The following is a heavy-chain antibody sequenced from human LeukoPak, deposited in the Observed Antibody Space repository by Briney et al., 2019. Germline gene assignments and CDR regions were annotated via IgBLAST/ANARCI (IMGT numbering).Heavy chain of an antibody. J-gene: IGHJ4*02. Sequence: GGSLRLSSAASGFTFSSYGMHWVRQAPGKGLEWVAFIRYDGSNKYYADSVKGRFTISRDNSKNTLYLQMNSLRAEDTAVYHCAKDLREIPGYFDYWGQGTLVTVSS. CDR2: IRYDGSNK. V-gene: IGHV3-30*02. CDR3: AKDLREIPGYFDY. CDR1: GFTFSSYG. D-gene: IGHD1-14*01.